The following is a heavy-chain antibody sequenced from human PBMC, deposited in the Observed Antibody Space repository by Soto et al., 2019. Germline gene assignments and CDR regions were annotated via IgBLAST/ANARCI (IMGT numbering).Heavy chain of an antibody. Sequence: SETLSLTCTVSGGSITSYYWSWIRQPPGKGLEWIGYIYYSGITDYNPSPKSRVTISVDTSKSQFSLKLSSVTAADTAVYYCARGGGVYYFDYWGQGTLVTVSS. CDR1: GGSITSYY. J-gene: IGHJ4*02. V-gene: IGHV4-59*01. CDR3: ARGGGVYYFDY. D-gene: IGHD2-8*02. CDR2: IYYSGIT.